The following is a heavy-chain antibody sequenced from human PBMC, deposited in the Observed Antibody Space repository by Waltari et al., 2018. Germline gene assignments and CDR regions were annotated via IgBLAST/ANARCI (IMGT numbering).Heavy chain of an antibody. Sequence: EVQLVQSGAEVKKPGESLKISCKGSGYSFTSYWIGWVRQMPGKGLEWMGIIYPGDSDTRYSPSFQVQVTISADKSISTAYLQWSSLKASDTAMYYCARRYDILTGYYHFDYWGQGTLVTVSS. J-gene: IGHJ4*02. CDR2: IYPGDSDT. CDR1: GYSFTSYW. D-gene: IGHD3-9*01. V-gene: IGHV5-51*01. CDR3: ARRYDILTGYYHFDY.